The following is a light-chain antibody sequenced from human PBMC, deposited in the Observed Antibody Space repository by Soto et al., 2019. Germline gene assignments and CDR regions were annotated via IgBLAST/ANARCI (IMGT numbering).Light chain of an antibody. Sequence: VLTQSPAILSMSPGERATHSCRASQSVSSYFAWYQQKPGQAPRLLIYDASNRATGVPARFSGSGSGTDFTLTISSLEPEDFAVYYCQQRRYWPVTFGQGTKV. CDR2: DAS. CDR1: QSVSSY. V-gene: IGKV3-11*01. CDR3: QQRRYWPVT. J-gene: IGKJ1*01.